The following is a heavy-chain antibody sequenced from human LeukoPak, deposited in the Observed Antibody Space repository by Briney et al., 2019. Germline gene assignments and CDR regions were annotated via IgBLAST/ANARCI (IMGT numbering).Heavy chain of an antibody. CDR2: IRYDGSNK. CDR3: AKAVSEILVGYSSSSGVDY. V-gene: IGHV3-30*02. Sequence: AGGSLRLSCAASGFTFSSYGMHWVRQAPGKGLEWVAFIRYDGSNKYYADSVKGRFTISRDNSKNTLYLQMNSLRAEDTAVYYCAKAVSEILVGYSSSSGVDYWGQGTLVTVSS. D-gene: IGHD6-6*01. CDR1: GFTFSSYG. J-gene: IGHJ4*02.